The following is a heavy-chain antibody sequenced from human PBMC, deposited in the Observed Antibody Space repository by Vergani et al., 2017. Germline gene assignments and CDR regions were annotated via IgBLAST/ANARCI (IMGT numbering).Heavy chain of an antibody. J-gene: IGHJ4*02. V-gene: IGHV3-23*01. CDR3: GRGSDNYN. CDR1: GFTFSSHA. CDR2: IKNTGDST. D-gene: IGHD5-24*01. Sequence: EVQLLQSEGAVVQPGGSLRLSCVASGFTFSSHAMSWVRQGHGQGLELVSSIKNTGDSTHYADSVKGRFTISSDNSKSTLELQMNSLRVEDPAVDYCGRGSDNYNWGQGTLVTVSS.